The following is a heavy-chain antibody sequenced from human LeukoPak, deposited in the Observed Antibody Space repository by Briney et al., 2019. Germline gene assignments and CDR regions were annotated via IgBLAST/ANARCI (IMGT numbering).Heavy chain of an antibody. CDR3: ARGSQSTWGFFAY. D-gene: IGHD1-1*01. V-gene: IGHV3-33*01. CDR1: GFTFSNYG. J-gene: IGHJ4*02. Sequence: GGSLSLSCAASGFTFSNYGMHWVRQAPGKGLQWVAVIWYDGSNEYYTGSVKGRFTISRDNVHNTLYLQMNSLRAEDTAVYYCARGSQSTWGFFAYWGQGTRVTVSS. CDR2: IWYDGSNE.